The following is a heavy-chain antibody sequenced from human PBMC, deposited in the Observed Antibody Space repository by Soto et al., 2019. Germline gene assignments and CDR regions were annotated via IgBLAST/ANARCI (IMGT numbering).Heavy chain of an antibody. V-gene: IGHV3-23*01. Sequence: GGSLRLSCAASGFTFSSFTMSWVRQAPGKGLEWVSGTSSTGGTSSYADSVKGRFTISRDNTKNTLYLQMSSLKAEDMAVYYCAKDRVGGTYTYYFDYWGQGSVVTVSS. CDR1: GFTFSSFT. CDR3: AKDRVGGTYTYYFDY. J-gene: IGHJ4*02. CDR2: TSSTGGTS. D-gene: IGHD1-26*01.